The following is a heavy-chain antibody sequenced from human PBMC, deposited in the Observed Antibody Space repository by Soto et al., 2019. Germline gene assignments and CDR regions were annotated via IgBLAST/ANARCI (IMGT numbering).Heavy chain of an antibody. CDR2: IKSKADGGTT. CDR3: TTVSNSSGILVRFDY. J-gene: IGHJ4*01. Sequence: EVQLVESGGGLVKPGGSLRLSCAASGFTISDAWTNWVRQAPGKGLEWVGRIKSKADGGTTDFRASVQGRFAISRDESKNMVYVQINSLITEDTAVYYCTTVSNSSGILVRFDYWGHGTGVTVS. D-gene: IGHD3-22*01. CDR1: GFTISDAW. V-gene: IGHV3-15*07.